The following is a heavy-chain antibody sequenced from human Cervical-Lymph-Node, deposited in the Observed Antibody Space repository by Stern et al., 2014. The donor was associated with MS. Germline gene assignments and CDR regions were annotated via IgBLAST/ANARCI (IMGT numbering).Heavy chain of an antibody. D-gene: IGHD6-6*01. CDR2: IHTVGTT. J-gene: IGHJ4*02. CDR1: GFPVGASY. CDR3: AREIAGRRFED. Sequence: EVQLVESGGGLVQPGGSLRLSCEASGFPVGASYMNWVRQAPGKGLEWVSRIHTVGTTHYADSVKGRFTISRANAKNALYLQMDRLTVEDTAVYYWAREIAGRRFEDWGRGTLVAVSP. V-gene: IGHV3-66*01.